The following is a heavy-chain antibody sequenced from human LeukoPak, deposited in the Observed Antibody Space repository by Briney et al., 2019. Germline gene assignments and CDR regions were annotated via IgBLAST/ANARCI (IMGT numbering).Heavy chain of an antibody. D-gene: IGHD6-25*01. J-gene: IGHJ4*02. CDR2: ISGSGGST. Sequence: GGSLRLSCAASGFTVSSNYMSWVRQAPGKGLEWVSAISGSGGSTYYADSVKGRFTISRDNSKNTLYLQMNSLRAEDTAVYYCAKDQGPRAADLFDYWGQGTLVTVSS. CDR1: GFTVSSNY. CDR3: AKDQGPRAADLFDY. V-gene: IGHV3-23*01.